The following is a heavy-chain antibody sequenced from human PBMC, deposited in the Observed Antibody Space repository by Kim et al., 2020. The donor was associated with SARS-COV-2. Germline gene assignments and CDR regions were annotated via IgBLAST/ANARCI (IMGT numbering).Heavy chain of an antibody. Sequence: YADSVKGRFTISRDNAKNSLYLQMNSLRDEDTAVYYCARVDGDYASFDYWGQGTLVTVSS. J-gene: IGHJ4*02. CDR3: ARVDGDYASFDY. V-gene: IGHV3-48*02. D-gene: IGHD4-17*01.